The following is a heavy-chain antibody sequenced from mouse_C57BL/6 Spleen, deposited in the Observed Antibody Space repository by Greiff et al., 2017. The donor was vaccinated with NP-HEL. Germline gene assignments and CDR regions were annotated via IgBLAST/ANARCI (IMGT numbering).Heavy chain of an antibody. D-gene: IGHD1-1*01. J-gene: IGHJ2*01. CDR3: ARRSTVVAGWYYIEY. V-gene: IGHV1-81*01. Sequence: QVQLQQSGAELARPGASVKLSCKASGYTFTSYGISWVKQRTGQGLEWIGEIYPRSGNTYYNEKFKGKATLTADKSASTAYKELRSLTSEDSAVYVGARRSTVVAGWYYIEYWGKGTTLTVSS. CDR2: IYPRSGNT. CDR1: GYTFTSYG.